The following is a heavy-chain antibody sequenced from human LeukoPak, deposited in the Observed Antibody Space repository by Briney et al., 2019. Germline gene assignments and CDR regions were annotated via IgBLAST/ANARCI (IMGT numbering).Heavy chain of an antibody. CDR3: AKDPYGGTYPSYFDY. CDR1: GFTLSSYD. D-gene: IGHD1-26*01. CDR2: LRYDGSTA. Sequence: PGGSLRLSCAASGFTLSSYDMNWVRQAPGKGLDWVAFLRYDGSTAFYEDSVKGRFTISRDSSKNTLYLQMNSLTPADTAIYYCAKDPYGGTYPSYFDYWGQGTLVTVSS. J-gene: IGHJ4*02. V-gene: IGHV3-30*02.